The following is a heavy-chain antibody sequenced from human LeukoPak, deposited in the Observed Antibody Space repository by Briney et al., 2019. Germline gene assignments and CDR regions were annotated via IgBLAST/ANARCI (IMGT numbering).Heavy chain of an antibody. D-gene: IGHD6-13*01. V-gene: IGHV1-69*06. CDR3: AASIAAAGTGYFDY. J-gene: IGHJ4*02. CDR2: IIPMFGTA. CDR1: GGSFNIYG. Sequence: AAVTVSFKASGGSFNIYGISWGRQAPGQGREGVGGIIPMFGTAKYAQKVQGRGTITADKSTSTAYLELSSLRSEDTAVYYCAASIAAAGTGYFDYWGQGTLVTVSS.